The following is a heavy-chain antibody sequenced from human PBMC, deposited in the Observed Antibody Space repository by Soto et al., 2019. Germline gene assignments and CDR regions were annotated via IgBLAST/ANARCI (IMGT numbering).Heavy chain of an antibody. V-gene: IGHV1-69*01. CDR3: ALSYGSYHYGAY. J-gene: IGHJ4*02. D-gene: IGHD3-16*01. CDR1: GGPFNIFA. Sequence: QLVQSGAEVKKPGSSVKVSCKASGGPFNIFAVTWVRQAPGQGLQWIGGINPIFNAPHYAQKFRGRITITADEGSSTTHLELSGLISDDTDTYYCALSYGSYHYGAYWGKGTPFAVSS. CDR2: INPIFNAP.